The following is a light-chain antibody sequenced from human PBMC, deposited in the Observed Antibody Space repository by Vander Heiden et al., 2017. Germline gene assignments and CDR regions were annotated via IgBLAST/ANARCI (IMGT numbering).Light chain of an antibody. CDR2: GAS. CDR1: QTINTW. V-gene: IGKV1-12*01. Sequence: DIQMTQSPSSVSASVGDRVTITCRASQTINTWLAWYQQKPGKAPQLLIYGASTLQTGVPSRFSGCGSGTFFPLTINTLHPADFPPYSCQQASSFPKAFGHGTKMDVK. J-gene: IGKJ3*01. CDR3: QQASSFPKA.